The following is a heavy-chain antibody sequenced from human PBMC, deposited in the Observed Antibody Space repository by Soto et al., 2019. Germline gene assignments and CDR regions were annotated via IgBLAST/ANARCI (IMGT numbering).Heavy chain of an antibody. CDR1: GGTFSSYA. CDR2: IIPIFGTA. V-gene: IGHV1-69*01. D-gene: IGHD6-19*01. Sequence: QVQLVQSGAEVKKPGFSVKVSCKASGGTFSSYAISWVRQAPGQGLEWMGGIIPIFGTANYAQKFQGRVTITADESTSTAYMELSSLRSEDTAVYDCATSGWYPHSGHFDYWGQGTLVTVSS. CDR3: ATSGWYPHSGHFDY. J-gene: IGHJ4*02.